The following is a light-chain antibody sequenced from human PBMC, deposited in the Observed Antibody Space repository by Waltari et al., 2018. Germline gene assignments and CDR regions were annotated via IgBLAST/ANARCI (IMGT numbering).Light chain of an antibody. J-gene: IGLJ3*02. CDR1: SIDIGGYQY. Sequence: QSALTQPASVSGSPGQSITISCTGTSIDIGGYQYFSWYQQHPGKAPKLMIYVVSNRPSGVSNRFSGSKSGSTASLTISGLQSEDEADYYCSSYMNSSLVFGAGTKVTVL. V-gene: IGLV2-14*01. CDR3: SSYMNSSLV. CDR2: VVS.